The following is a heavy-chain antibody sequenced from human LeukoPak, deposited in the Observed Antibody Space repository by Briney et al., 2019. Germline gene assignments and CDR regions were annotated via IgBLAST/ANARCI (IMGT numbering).Heavy chain of an antibody. CDR2: IRYDGSNK. Sequence: PGGSLRLSCAASAFTFSSYGMHWVRQAPGKGLEWVAFIRYDGSNKYYADSVKGRFTISRDNSKNTLYLQMSSLRAEDTAVYYCAKDRVVVAAILPFDYWGQGTLVTVSS. J-gene: IGHJ4*02. CDR1: AFTFSSYG. D-gene: IGHD2-15*01. V-gene: IGHV3-30*02. CDR3: AKDRVVVAAILPFDY.